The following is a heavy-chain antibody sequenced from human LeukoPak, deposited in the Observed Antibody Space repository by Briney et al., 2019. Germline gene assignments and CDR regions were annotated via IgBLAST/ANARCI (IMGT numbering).Heavy chain of an antibody. CDR3: ARGPDSRGHYYGY. CDR1: GYTFAGYY. Sequence: ASVTVSCKASGYTFAGYYMHWVRQAPGQGLEWMGWINPNSGGTNYAQKFQGRVTMTRDTSISTAYMELSRLRSDDTAVYYCARGPDSRGHYYGYWGQGTLVTVSS. CDR2: INPNSGGT. D-gene: IGHD3-22*01. J-gene: IGHJ4*02. V-gene: IGHV1-2*02.